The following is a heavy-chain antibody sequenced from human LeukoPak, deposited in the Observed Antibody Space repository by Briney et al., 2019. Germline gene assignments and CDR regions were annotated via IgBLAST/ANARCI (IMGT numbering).Heavy chain of an antibody. Sequence: PSETLSLTCTVSRGSISGYSWSWIRQSPGGGLEWIGYIYYSGDTAYNPSLRSRVTMSVDTSKNQFSLQLRSMTTADTAVYYCVRGPYGASISKWFDPRGQGTLVTVSS. D-gene: IGHD4/OR15-4a*01. CDR3: VRGPYGASISKWFDP. V-gene: IGHV4-59*01. CDR1: RGSISGYS. CDR2: IYYSGDT. J-gene: IGHJ5*02.